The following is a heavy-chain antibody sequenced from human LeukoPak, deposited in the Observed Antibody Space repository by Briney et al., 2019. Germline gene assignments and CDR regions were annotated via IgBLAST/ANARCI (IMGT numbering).Heavy chain of an antibody. Sequence: ASVTVSCKVSGYTLTELSMHWVRQAPGKGLEWMGGFDPEDGETIYAQKFQGRVTMTEDTSTDTAYMELSSLRSEDTAVYYCARGHSRDGYNFFSDWGQGTLVTVSS. CDR3: ARGHSRDGYNFFSD. CDR1: GYTLTELS. V-gene: IGHV1-24*01. J-gene: IGHJ4*02. D-gene: IGHD5-24*01. CDR2: FDPEDGET.